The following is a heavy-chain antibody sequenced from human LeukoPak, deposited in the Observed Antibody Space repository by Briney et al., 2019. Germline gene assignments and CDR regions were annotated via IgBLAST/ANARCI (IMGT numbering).Heavy chain of an antibody. CDR2: IYYSGST. Sequence: SETLSLTCTVSGGSISSSSYYWGWIRQPPGKGLEWIGSIYYSGSTYYNPSLKSRVTISVDTSKNQFSLKLSSVTAADTAVYYCASYRITMTVVVIKGPHAFDIWGQGTMVTVSS. D-gene: IGHD3-22*01. V-gene: IGHV4-39*07. CDR1: GGSISSSSYY. CDR3: ASYRITMTVVVIKGPHAFDI. J-gene: IGHJ3*02.